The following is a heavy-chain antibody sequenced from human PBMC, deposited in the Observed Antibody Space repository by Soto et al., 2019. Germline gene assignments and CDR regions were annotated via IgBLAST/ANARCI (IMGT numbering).Heavy chain of an antibody. Sequence: ASVKVSCKASGYTFTGYYMHWVRQAPGQGLEWMGWINPNSGGTNYAQKFQGWVTMTRDTSISTAYMELSRLRSDDTAVYYCARDIDTHEPSFDYWGQGTLVTVSS. CDR3: ARDIDTHEPSFDY. CDR1: GYTFTGYY. D-gene: IGHD3-16*02. J-gene: IGHJ4*02. CDR2: INPNSGGT. V-gene: IGHV1-2*04.